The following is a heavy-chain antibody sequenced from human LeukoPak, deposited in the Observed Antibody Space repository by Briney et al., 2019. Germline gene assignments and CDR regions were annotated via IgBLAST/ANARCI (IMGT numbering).Heavy chain of an antibody. CDR3: ARGGERYCSSTSRSLDY. V-gene: IGHV4-61*02. D-gene: IGHD2-2*01. Sequence: SQTLSLTCTVSGGSISSGSYYWSWIRQPAGKGLEWIGRIYTSGSTNYNPSLKSRVTISVDTSKNQFSLKLSSVTAADTAVYYCARGGERYCSSTSRSLDYWGQGTLVTVSS. CDR2: IYTSGST. CDR1: GGSISSGSYY. J-gene: IGHJ4*02.